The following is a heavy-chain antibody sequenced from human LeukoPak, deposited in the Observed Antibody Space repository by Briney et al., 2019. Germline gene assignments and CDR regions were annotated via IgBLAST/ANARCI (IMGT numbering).Heavy chain of an antibody. D-gene: IGHD5-18*01. CDR1: GGSISASINS. Sequence: SETLSLTCTVSGGSISASINSWGWIRQPPGKGLEWIGNIYYGGSTYYNPSLKSRATISVDTSKNQFSLKLSSVTAADTAVYYCARLGYNYGYGFDYWGQGTLVTVSS. CDR2: IYYGGST. V-gene: IGHV4-39*01. CDR3: ARLGYNYGYGFDY. J-gene: IGHJ4*02.